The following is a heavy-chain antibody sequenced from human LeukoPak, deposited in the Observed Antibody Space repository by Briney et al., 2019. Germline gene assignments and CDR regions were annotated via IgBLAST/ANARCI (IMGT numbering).Heavy chain of an antibody. Sequence: GESLKFSCEGSGYSFVNYWIGWVRQMPGKGLEWMGIIYPRDSDTRYSPSFQGQVTISADKSISTAYLQWSSLKASDTAMYYCARLPSVDTAMVTRVGLDYWGQGTLVTVSS. CDR2: IYPRDSDT. CDR1: GYSFVNYW. CDR3: ARLPSVDTAMVTRVGLDY. J-gene: IGHJ4*02. D-gene: IGHD5-18*01. V-gene: IGHV5-51*01.